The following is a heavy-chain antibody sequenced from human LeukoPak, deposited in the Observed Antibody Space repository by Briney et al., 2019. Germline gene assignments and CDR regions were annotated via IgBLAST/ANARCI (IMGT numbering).Heavy chain of an antibody. CDR1: GYSISSGYY. CDR3: AREGVPAAINWFDP. Sequence: SETLSLTCTVSGYSISSGYYWGWIRQPPGKGLEWIRSIYHSGSTYYNPSLKSRVTISVDTSKNQFSLKLSSVTAADTAVYYCAREGVPAAINWFDPWGQGTLVTVSS. CDR2: IYHSGST. V-gene: IGHV4-38-2*02. J-gene: IGHJ5*02. D-gene: IGHD2-2*01.